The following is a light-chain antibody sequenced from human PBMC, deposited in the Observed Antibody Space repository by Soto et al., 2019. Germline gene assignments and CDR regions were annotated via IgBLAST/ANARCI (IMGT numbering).Light chain of an antibody. V-gene: IGKV1-39*01. J-gene: IGKJ3*01. Sequence: DIQMTQSPSSLSASVGDRVTITCRASQSISNYLNWYQQKPGKAPKLLIYAASSLQSGVPSRFSRSGSGTDFTLTISSLQPEDFATYSCQQSYTTLFTFGPGTNVDIK. CDR1: QSISNY. CDR2: AAS. CDR3: QQSYTTLFT.